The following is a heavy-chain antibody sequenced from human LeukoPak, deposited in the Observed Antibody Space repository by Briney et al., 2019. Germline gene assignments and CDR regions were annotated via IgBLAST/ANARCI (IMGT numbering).Heavy chain of an antibody. Sequence: PGGSLRLSCAASGFTFSSYGMHWVRQAPGKGLEWVAVIWYDGNDKYYADSVKGRFTISRDNSKNTVYLQMNSLRAEDTAVYSCARPSGSGSPHHNWFDPWGQGTLVTASS. CDR2: IWYDGNDK. CDR1: GFTFSSYG. D-gene: IGHD3-22*01. CDR3: ARPSGSGSPHHNWFDP. V-gene: IGHV3-33*01. J-gene: IGHJ5*02.